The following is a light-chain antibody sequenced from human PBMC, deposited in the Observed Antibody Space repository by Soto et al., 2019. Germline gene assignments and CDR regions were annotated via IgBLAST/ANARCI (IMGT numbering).Light chain of an antibody. CDR1: GCVSNNY. CDR2: GAS. V-gene: IGKV3-20*01. CDR3: QQYGRPDT. J-gene: IGKJ1*01. Sequence: EMVLTQCAVTVSLSPGERGTLSCRASGCVSNNYLAWYHQKPGQAPRLPIYGASNRAAGIPDRFTGSGSGTDFTPTISRLAPEDFAVYNCQQYGRPDTFSQGTKVDIK.